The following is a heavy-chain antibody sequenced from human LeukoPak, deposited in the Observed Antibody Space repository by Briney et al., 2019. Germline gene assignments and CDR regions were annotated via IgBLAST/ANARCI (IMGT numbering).Heavy chain of an antibody. Sequence: GGSLRLSCAASGFTVITNDMTWARPAPGKGLEWGSVLYSDGNTKYADSVQGRFTISRDNSKNTLYLEMNSLSPDDTAVYYCARGVEPLAANTLAYWGQGTLVTVSS. CDR1: GFTVITND. D-gene: IGHD1-14*01. CDR2: LYSDGNT. J-gene: IGHJ4*02. CDR3: ARGVEPLAANTLAY. V-gene: IGHV3-53*01.